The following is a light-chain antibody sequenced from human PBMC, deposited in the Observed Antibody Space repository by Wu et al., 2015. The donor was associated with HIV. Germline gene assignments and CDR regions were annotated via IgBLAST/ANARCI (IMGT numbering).Light chain of an antibody. V-gene: IGKV1-12*01. J-gene: IGKJ1*01. Sequence: DIQLTQSPSSLSASVGDRVTITCRASQSISTLLHWYQQKPGKAPRLLIYSASSLPSGVPSRFSGSGSETEFSLTISSLQPEDFATYYCQQSDSYPQTFGQGTKVDMK. CDR1: QSISTL. CDR3: QQSDSYPQT. CDR2: SAS.